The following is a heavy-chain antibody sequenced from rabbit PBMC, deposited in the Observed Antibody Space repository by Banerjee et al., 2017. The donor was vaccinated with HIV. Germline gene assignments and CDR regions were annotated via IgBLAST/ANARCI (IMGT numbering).Heavy chain of an antibody. CDR3: ARDLAGVIGWNFGL. CDR1: EFSFSSSYW. V-gene: IGHV1S40*01. J-gene: IGHJ4*01. Sequence: QSLEESGGDLVKPGASLTLTCTASEFSFSSSYWICWVRQAPGKGLEWIGCINTGANGDTYYARWAKGRFTISKTSSTTVTLQMTSLTAADTATYFCARDLAGVIGWNFGLWGQGTLVTVS. CDR2: INTGANGDT. D-gene: IGHD4-1*01.